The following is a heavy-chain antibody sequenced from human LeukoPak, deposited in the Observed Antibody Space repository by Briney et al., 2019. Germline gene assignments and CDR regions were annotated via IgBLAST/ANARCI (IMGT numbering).Heavy chain of an antibody. V-gene: IGHV3-48*02. CDR1: GFTFTTYE. J-gene: IGHJ3*02. Sequence: GGSLRLSCVASGFTFTTYEMHWVRQAPGKGLEWVSYISTGSSTIYYADSVKGRFTISRDNAKNSLYLQVNSLRDEDTAVYYCARDTAFDIWGQGTMVTVSS. CDR3: ARDTAFDI. CDR2: ISTGSSTI.